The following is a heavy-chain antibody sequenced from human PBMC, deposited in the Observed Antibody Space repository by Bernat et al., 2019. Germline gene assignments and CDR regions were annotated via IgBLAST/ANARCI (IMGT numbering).Heavy chain of an antibody. D-gene: IGHD1-14*01. CDR2: INHSGST. CDR1: GGSFSGYY. Sequence: QVQLQQWGAGLLKPSETLSLTCAVYGGSFSGYYWSWIRQPPGKGLEWIGEINHSGSTNYNPSLKSRVTISVDTSKNQFSLKLGSVTAADTAVYYCARGRRVRAAFDIWGQGTMVTVSS. V-gene: IGHV4-34*01. CDR3: ARGRRVRAAFDI. J-gene: IGHJ3*02.